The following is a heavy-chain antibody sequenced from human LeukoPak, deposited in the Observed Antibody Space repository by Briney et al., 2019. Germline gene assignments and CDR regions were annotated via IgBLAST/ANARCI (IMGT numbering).Heavy chain of an antibody. Sequence: ASVKVSCTASGYTFTSYAMNWVRQAPGQGLEWMGWINTNTGNPTYAQGFTGRFVFSLDTSVSTAYLQISSLKAEDTAVYYCARSASSTPVHHRYYGMDVWGQGTTVTVSS. CDR3: ARSASSTPVHHRYYGMDV. CDR2: INTNTGNP. V-gene: IGHV7-4-1*02. CDR1: GYTFTSYA. D-gene: IGHD2-2*01. J-gene: IGHJ6*02.